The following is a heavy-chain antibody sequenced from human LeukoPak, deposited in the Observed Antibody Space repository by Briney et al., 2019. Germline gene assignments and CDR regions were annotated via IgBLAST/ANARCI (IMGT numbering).Heavy chain of an antibody. V-gene: IGHV4-59*08. CDR1: GGSITNYY. CDR3: ARLAPVAHSGDYLGYFDY. J-gene: IGHJ4*02. CDR2: VYYTGSV. Sequence: PSETLSLTCTVSGGSITNYYWTWMRQSPGKGLDWFGYVYYTGSVNYNPSLKSRVTILVDTSKNQFSLNLISVTAADTSVYYCARLAPVAHSGDYLGYFDYWGQGILVTVSS. D-gene: IGHD4-17*01.